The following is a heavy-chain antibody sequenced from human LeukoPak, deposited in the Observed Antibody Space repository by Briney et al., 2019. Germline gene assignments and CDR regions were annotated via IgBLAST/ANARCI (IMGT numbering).Heavy chain of an antibody. D-gene: IGHD5-12*01. CDR3: ASRGYSGYAVFDY. Sequence: ASVKVSCKASGYTFTSYYMHWVRQAPGHGLEWMGIINPSGGSTSYAQKFHGRVAMTRDTSTSTVYMELSRLRSEDTAVYYCASRGYSGYAVFDYWGQGTLVTVSS. J-gene: IGHJ4*02. CDR2: INPSGGST. V-gene: IGHV1-46*01. CDR1: GYTFTSYY.